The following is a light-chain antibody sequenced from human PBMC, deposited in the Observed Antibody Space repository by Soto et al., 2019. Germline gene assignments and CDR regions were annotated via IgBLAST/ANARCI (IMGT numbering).Light chain of an antibody. Sequence: QSVLTQPPSVSGAPGQRVTISCTGTSSDVGSYNLVSWYQQHPGKAPKLMIYEVSKRPSGVSNRFSGSKSGNTASLTISGLQAEDEADYYCSSYTSSSTLEVFGTGTKVTVL. J-gene: IGLJ1*01. CDR2: EVS. CDR3: SSYTSSSTLEV. V-gene: IGLV2-14*02. CDR1: SSDVGSYNL.